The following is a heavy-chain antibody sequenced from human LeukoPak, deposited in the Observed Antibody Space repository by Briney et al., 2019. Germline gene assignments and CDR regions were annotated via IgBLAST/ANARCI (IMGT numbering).Heavy chain of an antibody. CDR3: ARGGCPAAGPVYYGMDV. Sequence: PSAPLSLPSAVYGGSLTSYYWSWIRRPPGKGLEWIGEINHSGSNNYNPSLKRRVTISVDTSKDQFSLKLSSVTAADTAVYYCARGGCPAAGPVYYGMDVWGQGTTVTVSS. V-gene: IGHV4-34*01. J-gene: IGHJ6*02. CDR2: INHSGSN. CDR1: GGSLTSYY. D-gene: IGHD6-13*01.